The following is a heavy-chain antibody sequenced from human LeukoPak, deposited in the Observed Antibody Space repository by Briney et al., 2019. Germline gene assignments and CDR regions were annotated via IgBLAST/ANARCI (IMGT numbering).Heavy chain of an antibody. Sequence: GGSLRLSCAASGFTCSSYSMNWVRQAPGKGLEWVSSISSSSSSYIHYAESVRGRFTISRDNAKNSLYLQMNSLTAEDTAVYYCARVGSNWSNDRWGQGTLVTVSS. CDR2: ISSSSSSYI. CDR3: ARVGSNWSNDR. D-gene: IGHD6-13*01. J-gene: IGHJ5*02. CDR1: GFTCSSYS. V-gene: IGHV3-21*01.